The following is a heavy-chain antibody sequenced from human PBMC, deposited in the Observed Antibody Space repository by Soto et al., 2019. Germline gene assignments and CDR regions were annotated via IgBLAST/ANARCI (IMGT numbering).Heavy chain of an antibody. CDR1: DGFFSGYS. V-gene: IGHV4-34*01. D-gene: IGHD3-9*01. Sequence: QVQLQQWGAGLLKPSETLSLACGVNDGFFSGYSWTWIRQPPGKGLEWIGEIYYRGGTTYNPSLRSRATISIDTSKSQFSLTLSSVTAADTALYYCPRSYYNILTGYYTWGQGTQVTVSS. J-gene: IGHJ5*02. CDR3: PRSYYNILTGYYT. CDR2: IYYRGGT.